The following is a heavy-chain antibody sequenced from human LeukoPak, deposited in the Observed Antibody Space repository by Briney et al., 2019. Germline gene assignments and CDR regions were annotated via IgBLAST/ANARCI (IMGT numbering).Heavy chain of an antibody. Sequence: ETLSLTCTVSGGSISSNYMSWVRQAPGKGLEWVSVIYSGGSTYYADSVKGRFTISRHNSKNTLYLQMNSLRAEDTAVYYCARAWIQLWSFDYWGQGTLVTVSS. CDR3: ARAWIQLWSFDY. V-gene: IGHV3-53*04. CDR1: GGSISSNY. CDR2: IYSGGST. J-gene: IGHJ4*02. D-gene: IGHD5-18*01.